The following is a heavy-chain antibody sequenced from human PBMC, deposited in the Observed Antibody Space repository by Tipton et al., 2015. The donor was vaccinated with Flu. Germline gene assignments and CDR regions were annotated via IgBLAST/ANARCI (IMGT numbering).Heavy chain of an antibody. J-gene: IGHJ4*02. CDR1: GFIFSDYA. CDR2: ISSNGDNT. V-gene: IGHV3-64*02. CDR3: AKGDTMVRGALNDY. Sequence: SLRLSCAASGFIFSDYAMHWVRQAPGKGLEYVSAISSNGDNTYYADSVKGRFTISRDNSKNTLYVQMGSLRADDMAVYYCAKGDTMVRGALNDYWGQGTLVTVSS. D-gene: IGHD3-10*01.